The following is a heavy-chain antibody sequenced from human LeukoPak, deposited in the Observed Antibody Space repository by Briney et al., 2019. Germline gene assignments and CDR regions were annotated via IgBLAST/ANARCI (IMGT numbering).Heavy chain of an antibody. V-gene: IGHV4-4*09. J-gene: IGHJ5*02. CDR3: ARHPRGYSSWFDP. D-gene: IGHD5-18*01. CDR1: GGSISSYY. Sequence: SETLSLTCTVSGGSISSYYWSWIWQPPGKGLEWIGYIYTSGSTNYNPSLKSRVTISVDTSKNQFSLKLSSVTAADTAVYYCARHPRGYSSWFDPWGQGTLVTVSS. CDR2: IYTSGST.